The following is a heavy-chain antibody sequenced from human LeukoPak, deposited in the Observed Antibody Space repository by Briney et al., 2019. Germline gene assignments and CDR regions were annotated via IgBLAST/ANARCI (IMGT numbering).Heavy chain of an antibody. J-gene: IGHJ2*01. V-gene: IGHV4-39*07. Sequence: PSETLSLTCTVCGGSISSSSYYWGWIRQPPGKGLEWIGSIYHSGSTNYNPSLKSRVTISVDKSKNQFSLKLSSVTAADTAVYYCARSLIPSYWYFDLWGRGTLVTVSS. CDR3: ARSLIPSYWYFDL. CDR2: IYHSGST. CDR1: GGSISSSSYY.